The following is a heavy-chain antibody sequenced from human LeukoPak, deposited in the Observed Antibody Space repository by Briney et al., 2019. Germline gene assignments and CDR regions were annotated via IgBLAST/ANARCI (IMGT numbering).Heavy chain of an antibody. CDR2: IYTSGST. CDR3: ARGPYYYGSGSSPFDY. Sequence: SETLSLTCTVSGVSITNYYWNWIRQPAGKGLEWIGRIYTSGSTNYNPSLKSRVTISVDTSKNQFSLKLSSVTAADTAVYYCARGPYYYGSGSSPFDYWGQGTLVTVSS. CDR1: GVSITNYY. D-gene: IGHD3-10*01. J-gene: IGHJ4*02. V-gene: IGHV4-4*07.